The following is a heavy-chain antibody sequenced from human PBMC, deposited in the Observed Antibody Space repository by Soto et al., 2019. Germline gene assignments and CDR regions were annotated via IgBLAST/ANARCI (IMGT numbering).Heavy chain of an antibody. CDR1: SGSISSSNW. D-gene: IGHD6-13*01. J-gene: IGHJ4*02. Sequence: PSETLSLTCAVSSGSISSSNWWSWVRQPPGKGLEWIGEIYHSGSTNYNPSLKSRVTISVGKSKNQFSLKLSSVTAADTAVYYCARGAQQPHYFDYWGQGTLVTVSS. V-gene: IGHV4-4*02. CDR3: ARGAQQPHYFDY. CDR2: IYHSGST.